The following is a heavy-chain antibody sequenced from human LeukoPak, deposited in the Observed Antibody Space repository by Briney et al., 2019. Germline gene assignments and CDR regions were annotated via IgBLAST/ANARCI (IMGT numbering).Heavy chain of an antibody. Sequence: PSETLSLTCTVYGGSITNDYWSWLRQSPGKGLEWIGYIYYSGSTNYNPSLKSRVTISVDTSKNQFSLKLSSVTAADTAVYYCARARVVTAIPGFVYSTYGGQGSLVT. D-gene: IGHD2-21*02. V-gene: IGHV4-59*01. CDR3: ARARVVTAIPGFVYSTY. CDR2: IYYSGST. J-gene: IGHJ4*02. CDR1: GGSITNDY.